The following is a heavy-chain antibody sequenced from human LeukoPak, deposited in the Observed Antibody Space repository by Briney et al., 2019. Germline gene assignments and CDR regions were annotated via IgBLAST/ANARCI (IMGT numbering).Heavy chain of an antibody. V-gene: IGHV4-61*01. CDR2: IYYSGST. Sequence: KTSETLSLTCTVSGGSISSGSYYWSWIRQPPGKGLEWIGYIYYSGSTNYNPSLKSRVTISVDTSKNQFSLQLNSVTPEDTAVYYCARDRALVISYYDSSGYGGFDYWGRGTLVTVSS. CDR1: GGSISSGSYY. J-gene: IGHJ4*02. D-gene: IGHD3-22*01. CDR3: ARDRALVISYYDSSGYGGFDY.